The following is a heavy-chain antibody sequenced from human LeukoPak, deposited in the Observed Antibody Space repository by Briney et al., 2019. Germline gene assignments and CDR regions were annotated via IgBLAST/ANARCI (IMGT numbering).Heavy chain of an antibody. D-gene: IGHD3-10*01. J-gene: IGHJ5*01. CDR1: GFTFSSYA. CDR3: AKDAVRGSGRINWFDS. CDR2: ISGIDGST. V-gene: IGHV3-23*01. Sequence: PGRSLRLSCAASGFTFSSYAMHWVSQAPGKGLEWVSGISGIDGSTYYADSVKGRFTISRDNSKNTLYLQMNSLRGEDTAAYYCAKDAVRGSGRINWFDSWGQGTLDTVSS.